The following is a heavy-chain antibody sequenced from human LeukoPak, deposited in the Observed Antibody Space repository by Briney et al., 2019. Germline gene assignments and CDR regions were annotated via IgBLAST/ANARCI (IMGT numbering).Heavy chain of an antibody. D-gene: IGHD3-16*01. CDR2: ISYDGSNN. V-gene: IGHV3-30*04. J-gene: IGHJ4*02. CDR1: GFTFSSYA. Sequence: PGGSLRLSCAASGFTFSSYAMYWVRQAPGKGLQGVAVISYDGSNNYYADFLKGRFTISRDNAKNTLYLQMNSLRADDTAVYYCARGETMRYYFEDWGQGTLVTLSS. CDR3: ARGETMRYYFED.